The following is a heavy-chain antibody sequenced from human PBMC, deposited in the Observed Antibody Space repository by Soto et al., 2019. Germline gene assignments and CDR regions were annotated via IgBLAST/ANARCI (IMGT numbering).Heavy chain of an antibody. CDR3: AREFNEVVTDMMDPGGMDV. V-gene: IGHV4-59*01. D-gene: IGHD1-20*01. J-gene: IGHJ6*04. Sequence: QVQLQESGPGLVKPSETLSLTCAVSGGSITHYYWAWIRQPPGQGLEWIGYIYNSVNTKYNPSLEGRATIGTDTAKSQCSRNRSSGTAADTAVYEWAREFNEVVTDMMDPGGMDVWGRGPTVTVPS. CDR1: GGSITHYY. CDR2: IYNSVNT.